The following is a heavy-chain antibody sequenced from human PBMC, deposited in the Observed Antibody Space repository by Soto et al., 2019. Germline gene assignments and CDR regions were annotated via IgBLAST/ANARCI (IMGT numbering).Heavy chain of an antibody. Sequence: QLQLQESGPGLVKPSETLSLTCTVSGGSISSSSYYWGWIRQPPGKGLEWIGSIYYSGSTYYNPSLKSRVTISVDTSKNQFSLKRSSVTAADSAVYYCACLGYGGYGGDDYWGQGTLVTVSS. CDR3: ACLGYGGYGGDDY. CDR1: GGSISSSSYY. D-gene: IGHD5-12*01. J-gene: IGHJ4*02. CDR2: IYYSGST. V-gene: IGHV4-39*01.